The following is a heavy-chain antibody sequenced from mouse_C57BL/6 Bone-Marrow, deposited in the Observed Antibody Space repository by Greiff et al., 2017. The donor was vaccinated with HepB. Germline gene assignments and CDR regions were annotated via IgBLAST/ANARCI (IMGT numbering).Heavy chain of an antibody. CDR2: IWRGGST. V-gene: IGHV2-5*01. CDR1: GFSLTSYG. D-gene: IGHD2-1*01. Sequence: VQGVESGPGLVQPSQSLSITCTVSGFSLTSYGVHWVRQSPGKGLEWLGVIWRGGSTDYNAAFMSRLSITKDNSKSQVFFKMNSLQADDTAIYYCAKKDGNYDAMDYWGQGTSVTVSS. J-gene: IGHJ4*01. CDR3: AKKDGNYDAMDY.